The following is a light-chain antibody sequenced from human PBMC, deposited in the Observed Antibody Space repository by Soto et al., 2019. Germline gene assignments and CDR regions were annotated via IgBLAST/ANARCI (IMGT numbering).Light chain of an antibody. V-gene: IGLV1-51*01. J-gene: IGLJ2*01. CDR2: DNY. CDR3: GTWDSSLSAVV. Sequence: QSVLTQPPSVSAAPGQKVTISCSGSSSNIGNDYVSWYQQLPGTVPKLLIYDNYKRPSGIPDRFSGSKSGTSATLGITGLQTGDEADYYCGTWDSSLSAVVFGGGTKLTVL. CDR1: SSNIGNDY.